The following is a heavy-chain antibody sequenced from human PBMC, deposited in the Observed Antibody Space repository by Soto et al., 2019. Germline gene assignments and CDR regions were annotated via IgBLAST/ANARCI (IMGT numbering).Heavy chain of an antibody. CDR3: ARGLSSSPPGFAY. CDR2: INHSGST. V-gene: IGHV4-34*01. Sequence: PSETLSLTCAVYGGSFSGYYWSWIRQPPGKGLEWIGEINHSGSTNYNPSLKSRVTISVDTSKNQFSLKLSSVTAADTAVYYWARGLSSSPPGFAYWGQGTLVPVAS. J-gene: IGHJ4*02. CDR1: GGSFSGYY. D-gene: IGHD6-6*01.